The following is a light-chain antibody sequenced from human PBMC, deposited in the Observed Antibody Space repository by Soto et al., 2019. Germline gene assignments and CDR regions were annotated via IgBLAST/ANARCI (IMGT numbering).Light chain of an antibody. J-gene: IGLJ2*01. V-gene: IGLV2-8*01. CDR3: SSYAGSNNLEV. CDR2: EVN. CDR1: RSDVGDYNY. Sequence: QSALTQPPSASGSPGQSVTISCTGTRSDVGDYNYVSWYQQHPGKAPKLIIYEVNKRPSGVPDRFSGSKSGNTASLSVSGLQTDDEADYSCSSYAGSNNLEVFGGGTKLTIL.